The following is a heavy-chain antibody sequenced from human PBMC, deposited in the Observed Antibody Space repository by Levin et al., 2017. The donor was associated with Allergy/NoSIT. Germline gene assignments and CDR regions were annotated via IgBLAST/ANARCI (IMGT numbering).Heavy chain of an antibody. V-gene: IGHV4-34*01. D-gene: IGHD2-2*01. J-gene: IGHJ4*02. CDR2: INHSGST. Sequence: SETLSLTCAVYGGSFSGYYWSWIRQPPGKGLEWIGEINHSGSTNYNPSLKSRVTISVDTSKNQFSLKLSSVTAADTAVYYCARSKGYCSSTSCYVSRIDYWGQGTLVTVSS. CDR3: ARSKGYCSSTSCYVSRIDY. CDR1: GGSFSGYY.